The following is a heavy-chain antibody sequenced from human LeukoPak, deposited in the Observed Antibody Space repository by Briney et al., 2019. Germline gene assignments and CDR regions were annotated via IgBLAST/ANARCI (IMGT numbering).Heavy chain of an antibody. D-gene: IGHD2-2*01. V-gene: IGHV3-9*01. CDR3: AKGISLYCSSTSCGNPPA. CDR1: GFTFDDYA. Sequence: GGSLRLSCAASGFTFDDYAMHWVRQAPGKGLEWVSGISWNSGSIGHADSVKGRFTISRDNAKNSLYLQMNSLRAEDTALYYCAKGISLYCSSTSCGNPPAWGQGTLVTVSS. J-gene: IGHJ4*02. CDR2: ISWNSGSI.